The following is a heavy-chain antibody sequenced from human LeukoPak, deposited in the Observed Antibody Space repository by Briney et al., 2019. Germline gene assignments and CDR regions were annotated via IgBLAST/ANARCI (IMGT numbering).Heavy chain of an antibody. V-gene: IGHV4-59*08. CDR2: IYYIGAT. Sequence: PSETLSLTCTVSAGSISRYYWSWIRQPPGKGLEWIGYIYYIGATNYNPSLKSRVTISVDTSKNQFSLKLSSVTAADTAVYYCAAGAINAFEIWGQGTLVNVSS. J-gene: IGHJ3*02. CDR1: AGSISRYY. CDR3: AAGAINAFEI. D-gene: IGHD3-9*01.